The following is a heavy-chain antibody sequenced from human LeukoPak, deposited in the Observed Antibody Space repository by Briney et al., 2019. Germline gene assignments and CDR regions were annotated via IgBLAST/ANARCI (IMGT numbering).Heavy chain of an antibody. CDR1: GFTFRSYP. D-gene: IGHD4-17*01. J-gene: IGHJ5*02. Sequence: GGSLRLSCAASGFTFRSYPMNWVRQAPGKGLEWVSYVSGSGSTIYYADSVKGRFTISRDNANNALHLQMNSLRAEDTAVYYCARDGTYDYGDRRDWFDPWGQGTLVTVSS. CDR3: ARDGTYDYGDRRDWFDP. V-gene: IGHV3-48*04. CDR2: VSGSGSTI.